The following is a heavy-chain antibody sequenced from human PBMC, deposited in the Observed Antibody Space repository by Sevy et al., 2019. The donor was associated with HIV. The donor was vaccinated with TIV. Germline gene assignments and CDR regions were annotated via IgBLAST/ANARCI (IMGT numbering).Heavy chain of an antibody. J-gene: IGHJ3*02. CDR2: INPNSSGT. CDR1: GYTFTGYY. CDR3: ARDFLAVTSIPSDAFDI. Sequence: ASVKVSCKASGYTFTGYYMNWVRQAPGQGLEWMGWINPNSSGTQYSEKFQGRVTMTRDTSISTAYMQLSSLRSDDTAVYSCARDFLAVTSIPSDAFDIWGQGTMVTVSS. V-gene: IGHV1-2*02. D-gene: IGHD2-21*02.